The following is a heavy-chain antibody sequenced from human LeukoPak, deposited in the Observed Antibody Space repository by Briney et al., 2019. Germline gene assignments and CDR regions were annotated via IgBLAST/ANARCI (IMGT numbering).Heavy chain of an antibody. Sequence: GGSLRLSCTALEFSFWKYSMSWVRQAPGKGLEWVSYISTSTTTIYYANSVRGRFTISRDNVKNSLYLQMDSLRAEDSAVYYCPGTYGSGSYHLDNWGQGTLVTVSS. J-gene: IGHJ4*02. CDR1: EFSFWKYS. D-gene: IGHD3-10*01. V-gene: IGHV3-48*01. CDR3: PGTYGSGSYHLDN. CDR2: ISTSTTTI.